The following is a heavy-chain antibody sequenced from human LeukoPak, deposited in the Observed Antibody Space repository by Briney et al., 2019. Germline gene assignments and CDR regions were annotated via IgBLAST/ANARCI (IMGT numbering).Heavy chain of an antibody. V-gene: IGHV1-2*06. Sequence: ASVTVSCKASGQSLTGYFIRWVRQAPGQGLEWVGRIDPNTGDTIYAQNFQGRVTVTSATSISTAYMELSRLTSDDTAVYFCARLGLHGSGTYYFFDYWGQGTLVTVSS. CDR1: GQSLTGYF. CDR2: IDPNTGDT. J-gene: IGHJ4*02. D-gene: IGHD3-10*01. CDR3: ARLGLHGSGTYYFFDY.